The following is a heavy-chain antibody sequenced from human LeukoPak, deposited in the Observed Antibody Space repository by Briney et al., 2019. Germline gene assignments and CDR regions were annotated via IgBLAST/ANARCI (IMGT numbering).Heavy chain of an antibody. V-gene: IGHV1-8*02. CDR1: GYTFTGYY. CDR2: MNPNSGNT. Sequence: ASVKVSCKASGYTFTGYYMHWVRQAPGQGLEWMGWMNPNSGNTGYAQKFQGRVTMTRNTSISTAYMELSSLRSEDTAVYYCARWSSSWRRRFDPWGQGTLVTVSS. CDR3: ARWSSSWRRRFDP. J-gene: IGHJ5*02. D-gene: IGHD6-13*01.